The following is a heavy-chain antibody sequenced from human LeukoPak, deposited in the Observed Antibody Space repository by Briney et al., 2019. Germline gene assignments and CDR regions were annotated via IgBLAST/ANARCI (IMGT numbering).Heavy chain of an antibody. Sequence: GGSLRLSCAASGFTFSSYWMSWVRQAPGKGLEWVANKKQDGSEKYYVDSVKGRFTISRDNAKNSLYLQMNSLRAEDTAVYYCARGTPMTTVTNYFDYWGQGTLVTVSS. J-gene: IGHJ4*02. CDR1: GFTFSSYW. V-gene: IGHV3-7*01. CDR3: ARGTPMTTVTNYFDY. D-gene: IGHD4-17*01. CDR2: KKQDGSEK.